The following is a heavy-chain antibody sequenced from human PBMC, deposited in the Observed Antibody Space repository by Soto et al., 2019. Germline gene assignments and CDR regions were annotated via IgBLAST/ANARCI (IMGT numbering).Heavy chain of an antibody. CDR1: RFTFSSYA. D-gene: IGHD4-4*01. J-gene: IGHJ6*03. CDR2: ISGSGGST. V-gene: IGHV3-23*01. CDR3: AKDFYSNFGRDFYYYYMVV. Sequence: GGSLRLSCAASRFTFSSYAMSWVRQAPGKGLEWVSAISGSGGSTYYADSVKGRFTISRDNSKNTLYLQMNSLRAEDTAVYYCAKDFYSNFGRDFYYYYMVVSGKGTPVTVSS.